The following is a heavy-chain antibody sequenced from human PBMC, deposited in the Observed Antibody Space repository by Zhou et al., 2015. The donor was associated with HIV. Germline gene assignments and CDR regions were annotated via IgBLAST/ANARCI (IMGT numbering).Heavy chain of an antibody. J-gene: IGHJ4*02. CDR2: IIPIFGTA. V-gene: IGHV1-69*12. CDR3: ARIPRTFGVVIIRYFDY. CDR1: GGTFSSYA. D-gene: IGHD3-3*01. Sequence: QVQLVQSGAEVKKPGSSVKVSCKASGGTFSSYAISWVRQAPGQGLEWVGGIIPIFGTANYAQKFQVRVTITADESTSTAYMELSSLRSEDTAVYYCARIPRTFGVVIIRYFDYWGQGTLVTVSS.